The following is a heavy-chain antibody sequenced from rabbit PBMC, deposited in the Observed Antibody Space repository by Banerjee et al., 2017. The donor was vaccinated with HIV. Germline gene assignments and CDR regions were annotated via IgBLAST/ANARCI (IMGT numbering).Heavy chain of an antibody. D-gene: IGHD7-1*01. CDR2: INTISGDT. V-gene: IGHV1S45*01. Sequence: QEQLVESGGGLVKPEGSLALTCEASGFTLSTYWLCWVRQAPGKGLEWIACINTISGDTVYATWAKGRFTISKASWTTVTLQMTSLTAADTATHFCARDLTGVTGWNFNLWGPGTLVTVS. J-gene: IGHJ4*01. CDR3: ARDLTGVTGWNFNL. CDR1: GFTLSTYW.